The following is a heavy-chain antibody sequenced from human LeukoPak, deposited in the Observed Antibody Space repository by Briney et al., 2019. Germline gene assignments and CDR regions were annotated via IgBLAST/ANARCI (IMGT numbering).Heavy chain of an antibody. D-gene: IGHD1-14*01. Sequence: QPGGSLRLSCAASGFTFSSYAMHWVRQAPGKGLEWVAVISYDGSNKYYADSVKGRFTISRDNSKNSLYLQMNSLRAEDTALYYCAKAGTPPGYYYMDVWGKGTTVTVSS. CDR1: GFTFSSYA. J-gene: IGHJ6*03. CDR3: AKAGTPPGYYYMDV. V-gene: IGHV3-30*04. CDR2: ISYDGSNK.